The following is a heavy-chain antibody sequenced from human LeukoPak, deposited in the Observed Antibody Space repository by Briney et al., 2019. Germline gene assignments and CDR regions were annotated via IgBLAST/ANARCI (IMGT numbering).Heavy chain of an antibody. V-gene: IGHV3-48*04. J-gene: IGHJ4*02. D-gene: IGHD6-13*01. CDR1: GFTFSTYS. CDR2: INTDGSTI. CDR3: ARHEYSSSWYGVDY. Sequence: PGGSLRLSCAASGFTFSTYSMNWVRQAPGKGLEWVSYINTDGSTIYEADSVKGRFTISRDNAKNSLYLQMNSLRAEDTAVYYCARHEYSSSWYGVDYWGQGTLVTVSS.